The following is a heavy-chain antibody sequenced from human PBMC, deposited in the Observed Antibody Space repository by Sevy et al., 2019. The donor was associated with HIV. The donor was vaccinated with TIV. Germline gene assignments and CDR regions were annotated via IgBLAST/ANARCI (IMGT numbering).Heavy chain of an antibody. V-gene: IGHV3-23*01. Sequence: GGSLRLSCAASGFTFSNYAMNWVRQAPGKGLEWVSGISGSGGSGDKTNYADSVMGRFTISRDDSKNTLYLQLNGLRAEDTAIYYCARKYDSSGYFDYWGQGTLVTVSS. J-gene: IGHJ4*02. CDR1: GFTFSNYA. CDR2: ISGSGGSGDKT. D-gene: IGHD3-22*01. CDR3: ARKYDSSGYFDY.